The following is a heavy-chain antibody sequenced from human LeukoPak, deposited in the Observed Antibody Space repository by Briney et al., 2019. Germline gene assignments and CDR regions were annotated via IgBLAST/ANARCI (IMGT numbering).Heavy chain of an antibody. V-gene: IGHV4-59*01. CDR3: ARGLDTAKNPPGYYYYYYMDV. CDR1: GGSISSYY. CDR2: IYYSGST. Sequence: SETLSLTCTVSGGSISSYYWSWIRQPPGKGLEWIGYIYYSGSTNYNPSLKSRVTISVDTSKNQFSLKLSSVPAADTAVYYCARGLDTAKNPPGYYYYYYMDVWGKGTTVTVSS. J-gene: IGHJ6*03. D-gene: IGHD5-18*01.